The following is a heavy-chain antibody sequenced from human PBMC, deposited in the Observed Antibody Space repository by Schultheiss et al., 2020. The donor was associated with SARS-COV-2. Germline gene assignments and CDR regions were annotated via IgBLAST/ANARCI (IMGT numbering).Heavy chain of an antibody. Sequence: SQTLSLTCTVSGGSISSYYWSWIRQPPGKGLEWIGYIYYSGSTNYNPSLKSRVTISVDTCKNQFSLKLSSVTAADTAVYYCARDSGSYYYYYGMDVWGQGTTVTVSS. J-gene: IGHJ6*02. V-gene: IGHV4-59*12. CDR3: ARDSGSYYYYYGMDV. CDR2: IYYSGST. D-gene: IGHD1-26*01. CDR1: GGSISSYY.